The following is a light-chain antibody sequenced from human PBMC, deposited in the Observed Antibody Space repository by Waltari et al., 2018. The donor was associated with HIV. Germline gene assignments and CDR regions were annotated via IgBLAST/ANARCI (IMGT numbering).Light chain of an antibody. CDR1: SGGISHNS. J-gene: IGLJ3*02. V-gene: IGLV6-57*01. CDR3: QSYDNGNWV. CDR2: GDD. Sequence: NFMLTQPHSVSESPGKTVTISCARSSGGISHNSVPWYQQRPGSSPTTVIHGDDQRPSGVPDRFSGSIDSSSNSASLTISGLKTDDEADYYCQSYDNGNWVLGGGTKVTVL.